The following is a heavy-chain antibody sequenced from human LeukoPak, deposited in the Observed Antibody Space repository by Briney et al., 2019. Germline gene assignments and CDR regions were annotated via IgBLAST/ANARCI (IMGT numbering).Heavy chain of an antibody. D-gene: IGHD3-16*02. V-gene: IGHV3-23*01. CDR2: IGGDGIA. CDR1: GFTFTDHP. CDR3: AKSLYGGCDY. Sequence: GGSLRLSCVASGFTFTDHPMNWVRQAPGKGLEWISYIGGDGIAFYADSVKGRFTIFRDNSKNTVYLQMNSLRVEDTAVYYCAKSLYGGCDYWGQGTVVTVSS. J-gene: IGHJ4*02.